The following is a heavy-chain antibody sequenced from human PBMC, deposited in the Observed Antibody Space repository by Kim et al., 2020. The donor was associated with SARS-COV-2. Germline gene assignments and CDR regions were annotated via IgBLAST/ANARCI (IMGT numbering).Heavy chain of an antibody. CDR2: ISYDGSNK. D-gene: IGHD3-10*01. CDR1: GFTFSSYG. V-gene: IGHV3-33*05. CDR3: ARDYLYYGSGSNSFDY. Sequence: GGSLRFSCAASGFTFSSYGMHWVRQAPGKGLEWVAVISYDGSNKYYADSVKGRFTISRDNSKNTLYLQMNSLRAEDTAVYYCARDYLYYGSGSNSFDYWGQGTLVTVSS. J-gene: IGHJ4*02.